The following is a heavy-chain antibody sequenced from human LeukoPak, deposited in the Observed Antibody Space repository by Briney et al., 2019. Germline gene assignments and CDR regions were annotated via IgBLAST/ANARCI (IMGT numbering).Heavy chain of an antibody. J-gene: IGHJ6*03. Sequence: ASVKVSCKASGYTFTRNGISWVRQAPGQGLEWMGWISAYNGNTNYAQKLQGRVTMTTDTSTSTAYMELRSLRSDDTAVYYCARALNYGTESTYYYYYMDVWGEGTTVTISS. CDR2: ISAYNGNT. D-gene: IGHD4-11*01. CDR1: GYTFTRNG. CDR3: ARALNYGTESTYYYYYMDV. V-gene: IGHV1-18*01.